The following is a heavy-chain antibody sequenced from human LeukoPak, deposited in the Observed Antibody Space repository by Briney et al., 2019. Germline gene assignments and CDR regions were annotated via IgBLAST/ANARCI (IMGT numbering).Heavy chain of an antibody. J-gene: IGHJ4*02. CDR2: FDPEDGET. Sequence: ASVKVSRKVSGYTLTELSMHWVRQAPGKGLEWMGGFDPEDGETIYAQKFQGRVTMTRDTSTSTVYMELSSLRSEDTAVYYCARDKGYLQSYTDYWGQGTLVTVSS. V-gene: IGHV1-24*01. D-gene: IGHD4-11*01. CDR3: ARDKGYLQSYTDY. CDR1: GYTLTELS.